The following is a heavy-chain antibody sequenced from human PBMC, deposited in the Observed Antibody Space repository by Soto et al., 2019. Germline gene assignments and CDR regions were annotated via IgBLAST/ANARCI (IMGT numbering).Heavy chain of an antibody. CDR1: GLTFSSYA. V-gene: IGHV3-23*01. Sequence: GGSLRLSCAVSGLTFSSYAMNWVRQAPGRGLEWVSGISDSGGSTYYADSVKGRFTISRDNSRNTLYLHMNSLRVEETAVYYCAKNPFSGTIWGQGTLVTVSS. D-gene: IGHD1-1*01. CDR2: ISDSGGST. CDR3: AKNPFSGTI. J-gene: IGHJ1*01.